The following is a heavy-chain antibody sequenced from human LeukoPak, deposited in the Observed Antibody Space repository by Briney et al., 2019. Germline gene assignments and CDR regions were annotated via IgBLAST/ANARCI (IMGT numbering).Heavy chain of an antibody. CDR3: ARGPGGRSGYYPLEDYYYYYYMDV. CDR2: ISAYNGNT. CDR1: GYTFTSYG. V-gene: IGHV1-18*01. Sequence: GASVKVSCKASGYTFTSYGISWVRQAPGQGLDWMGWISAYNGNTYYAQKLQGRVTMTTDTSTSTAYMELRSLRSDNTAVYYCARGPGGRSGYYPLEDYYYYYYMDVWGKGTTVTVSS. D-gene: IGHD3-22*01. J-gene: IGHJ6*03.